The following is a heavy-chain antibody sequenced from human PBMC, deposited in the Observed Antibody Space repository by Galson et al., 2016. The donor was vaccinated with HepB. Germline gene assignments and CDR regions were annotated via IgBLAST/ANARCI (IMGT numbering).Heavy chain of an antibody. D-gene: IGHD3-22*01. V-gene: IGHV3-7*03. CDR2: IKPDGSER. Sequence: SLRLSCATSGFTFGSVWMSWVRQAPGKGLEWVANIKPDGSERYYVDSLKGRFTISRDNAKNSLYLQMNNLRAEDTAVYYCALYYYDSSGFVEYFQHWGQGTRATVSS. CDR3: ALYYYDSSGFVEYFQH. CDR1: GFTFGSVW. J-gene: IGHJ1*01.